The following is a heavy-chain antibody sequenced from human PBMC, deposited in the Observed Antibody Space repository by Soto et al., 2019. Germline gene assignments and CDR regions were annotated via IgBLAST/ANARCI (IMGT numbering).Heavy chain of an antibody. D-gene: IGHD3-22*01. CDR1: GFTFSTYG. V-gene: IGHV3-23*01. Sequence: EVQLLESGGGLVQPGGSLRLSCTASGFTFSTYGMSWVRQAPGKGLEWVSSLSGDGTTTYYIDSVKGRFTISRDNSRNTRSLQMHSLRTEDTAVYYCANDITFDSSAYNYWGQGILVTVSS. J-gene: IGHJ4*02. CDR3: ANDITFDSSAYNY. CDR2: LSGDGTTT.